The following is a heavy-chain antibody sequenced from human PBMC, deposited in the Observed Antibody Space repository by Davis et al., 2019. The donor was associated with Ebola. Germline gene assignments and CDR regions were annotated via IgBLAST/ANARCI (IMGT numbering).Heavy chain of an antibody. CDR1: GFPFSICG. Sequence: GGSLRLSCTASGFPFSICGMSWVRQAPGKGLEWVSFISNSGDRTYYADSVKGRFTISRDNSKNTLSLQMNSLRAEDTALYYCAKDWQPSIWGQGTLVTVSS. D-gene: IGHD1-14*01. CDR3: AKDWQPSI. V-gene: IGHV3-23*01. CDR2: ISNSGDRT. J-gene: IGHJ4*02.